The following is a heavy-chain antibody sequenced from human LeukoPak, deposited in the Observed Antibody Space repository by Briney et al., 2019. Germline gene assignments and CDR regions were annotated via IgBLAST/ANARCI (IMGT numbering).Heavy chain of an antibody. V-gene: IGHV3-21*01. D-gene: IGHD6-13*01. J-gene: IGHJ4*02. CDR3: ARGGSSWYLGGVGY. Sequence: PGGSLRLSCAASGFTFSSYWMHWVRQAPGKGLEWVSSISSSSSYIYYADSVKGRFTISRDNAKNSLYLQMNSLRAEDTAVYYCARGGSSWYLGGVGYWGQGTLVTVSS. CDR2: ISSSSSYI. CDR1: GFTFSSYW.